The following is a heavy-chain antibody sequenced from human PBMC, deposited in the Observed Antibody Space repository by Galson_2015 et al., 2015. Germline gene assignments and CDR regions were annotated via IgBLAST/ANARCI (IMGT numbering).Heavy chain of an antibody. V-gene: IGHV3-15*01. CDR3: TRWLAGPGYC. Sequence: SLRLSCAASGFTFSNAWMSWVRQAPGKGLEWVGRIKSKADGGTTDYAAPVKGRFTISRDDSKNTLYLQLNSLKTEDTAVYYCTRWLAGPGYCWGQGTLVTVSS. D-gene: IGHD6-19*01. CDR1: GFTFSNAW. CDR2: IKSKADGGTT. J-gene: IGHJ4*02.